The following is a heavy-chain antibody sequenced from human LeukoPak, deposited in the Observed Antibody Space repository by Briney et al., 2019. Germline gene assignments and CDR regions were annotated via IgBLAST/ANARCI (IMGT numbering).Heavy chain of an antibody. V-gene: IGHV1-8*03. D-gene: IGHD4-11*01. CDR3: ARGIRRNINYWFDP. CDR1: GYTFTGYY. J-gene: IGHJ5*02. CDR2: MNPNSGNT. Sequence: ASVKVSCKASGYTFTGYYMHWVRQATGQGLEWMGWMNPNSGNTGYAQKFQGRVTITRNTSINTAYMELSSLRFEDTAVYYCARGIRRNINYWFDPWGQGTLATVSS.